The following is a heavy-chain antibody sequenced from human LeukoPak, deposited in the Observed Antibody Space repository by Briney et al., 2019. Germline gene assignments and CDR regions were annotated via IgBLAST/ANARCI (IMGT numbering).Heavy chain of an antibody. V-gene: IGHV4-34*01. CDR2: INHSGST. J-gene: IGHJ2*01. CDR1: GGSFSGYY. D-gene: IGHD6-13*01. CDR3: AREMAIAGGNWYFDL. Sequence: SETLSLTCAVYGGSFSGYYWSWIRQPPGKGLEWIGEINHSGSTNYNPSLQSRVTIPVDTSKNQCPLKLSSVTAADTAVYYCAREMAIAGGNWYFDLWGRGTLVTVSS.